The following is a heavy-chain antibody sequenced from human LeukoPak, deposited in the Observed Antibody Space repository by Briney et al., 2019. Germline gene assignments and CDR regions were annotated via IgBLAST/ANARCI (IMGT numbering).Heavy chain of an antibody. J-gene: IGHJ4*02. CDR2: INPNSGGT. D-gene: IGHD1-26*01. Sequence: SVKVSCKASGYTFTGYYMHWVRQAPGQGLEWMGWINPNSGGTNYAQKFQGRVTMTRDTSISTAYMELSRLRSDDTAVYYCARYRYSGSYYPDWGQGTLVTVSS. V-gene: IGHV1-2*02. CDR3: ARYRYSGSYYPD. CDR1: GYTFTGYY.